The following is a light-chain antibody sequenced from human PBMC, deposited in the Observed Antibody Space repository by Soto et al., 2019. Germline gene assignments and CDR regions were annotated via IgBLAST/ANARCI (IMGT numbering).Light chain of an antibody. V-gene: IGKV3-11*01. Sequence: EIVLIQSPATLSLSPGERATLSCRASQSVSSNLAWYQQNPGQAPRLLIFDASNRATGIPARFSGSGSGTDFTLTISSLEPEDFAVYYCQQHSDWPFTFGGGTKVEIK. CDR1: QSVSSN. CDR3: QQHSDWPFT. J-gene: IGKJ4*01. CDR2: DAS.